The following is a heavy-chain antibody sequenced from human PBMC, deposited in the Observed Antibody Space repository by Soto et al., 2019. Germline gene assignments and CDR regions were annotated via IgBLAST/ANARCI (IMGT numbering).Heavy chain of an antibody. Sequence: PSETLSLTCTVSGGSISSGDSYWSWIRQPPGKGLEWIGYIYYDGSTYYNPSLGSRVTISVDTSKNQFSLKLNSMTSADTAVYYCAREGAASHSYYYGTDVWGQGTTVTVSS. CDR2: IYYDGST. D-gene: IGHD3-16*01. J-gene: IGHJ6*02. V-gene: IGHV4-30-4*01. CDR3: AREGAASHSYYYGTDV. CDR1: GGSISSGDSY.